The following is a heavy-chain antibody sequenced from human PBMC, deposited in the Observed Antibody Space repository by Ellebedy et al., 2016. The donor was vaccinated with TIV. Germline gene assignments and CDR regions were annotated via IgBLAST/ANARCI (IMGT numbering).Heavy chain of an antibody. CDR2: FYNDGSST. Sequence: GESLKISCAASGFPFSNYWMHWVRQAPGKGLVWVSRFYNDGSSTSYADSVEGRFTISRDNPKNTVYLQMNSLRVEDTAVYYCVRDGSYDYGDYWGQGTVVTVSS. CDR3: VRDGSYDYGDY. V-gene: IGHV3-74*01. D-gene: IGHD3-16*01. CDR1: GFPFSNYW. J-gene: IGHJ4*02.